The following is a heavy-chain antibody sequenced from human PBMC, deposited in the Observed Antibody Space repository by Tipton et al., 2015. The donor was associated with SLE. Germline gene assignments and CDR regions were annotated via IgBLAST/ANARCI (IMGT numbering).Heavy chain of an antibody. V-gene: IGHV4-38-2*02. Sequence: TLSLTCTVSGYSISSGYYWGWIRQPPGKGLEWIGSIYHSGSTYYNPSLKSRVTISVDTSKNQFSLKLSSVTAADTAVYYCARLTIAYYMDVWGKGTTVTVSS. CDR1: GYSISSGYY. D-gene: IGHD3-10*01. CDR2: IYHSGST. J-gene: IGHJ6*03. CDR3: ARLTIAYYMDV.